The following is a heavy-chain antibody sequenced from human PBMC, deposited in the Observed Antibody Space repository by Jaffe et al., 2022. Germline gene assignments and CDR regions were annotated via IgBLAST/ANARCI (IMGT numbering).Heavy chain of an antibody. V-gene: IGHV3-21*01. CDR3: ARDRGHDYGPPPNWFDP. CDR2: ISSSSSYI. CDR1: GFTFSSYS. D-gene: IGHD4-17*01. J-gene: IGHJ5*02. Sequence: EVQLVESGGGLVKPGGSLRLSCAASGFTFSSYSMNWVRQAPGKGLEWVSSISSSSSYIYYADSVKGRFTISRDNAKNSLYLQMNSLRAEDTAVYYCARDRGHDYGPPPNWFDPWGQGTLVTVSS.